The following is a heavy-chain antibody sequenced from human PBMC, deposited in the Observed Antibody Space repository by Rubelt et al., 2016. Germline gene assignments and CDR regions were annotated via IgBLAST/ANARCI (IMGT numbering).Heavy chain of an antibody. CDR1: GFSVDDYA. J-gene: IGHJ3*02. CDR3: VRVGYSSDSFGI. V-gene: IGHV3-9*01. D-gene: IGHD2-15*01. Sequence: EVQVVESGGGLVQPGGSLRLSCAVSGFSVDDYALHWVRQFPEKGLEWVSGINWNSDSIAYGDSVKGRFIVSKDHAKNSLVLHMNSLRPEDTALYYCVRVGYSSDSFGIWGQGTMVTVSS. CDR2: INWNSDSI.